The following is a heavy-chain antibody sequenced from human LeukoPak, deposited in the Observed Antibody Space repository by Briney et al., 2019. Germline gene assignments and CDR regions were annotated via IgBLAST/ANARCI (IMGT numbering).Heavy chain of an antibody. V-gene: IGHV4-38-2*01. CDR1: GYSISSGYY. CDR3: ARGGYYGDPPLDY. CDR2: IYHSGST. Sequence: SETLSLTCAVSGYSISSGYYWGWIRQPPGKGLEWIGSIYHSGSTYYNPSLKSRVTISVDTSKNQFSLKLSSETAADTAVYYCARGGYYGDPPLDYWGQGTLVTVSS. D-gene: IGHD4-17*01. J-gene: IGHJ4*02.